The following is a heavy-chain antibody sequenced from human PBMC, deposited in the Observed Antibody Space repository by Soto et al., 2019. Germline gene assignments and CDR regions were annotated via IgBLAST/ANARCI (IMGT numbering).Heavy chain of an antibody. CDR1: GFTLSDHY. CDR3: VRGGGGGLFDP. CDR2: ISPGSRYP. D-gene: IGHD2-15*01. Sequence: PGGALRLSCAGSGFTLSDHYIDWVRQAPGKGLEWVSYISPGSRYPAYADSVKGRFTISRDNAKRSLYLQMMSLTAEDTAIYYCVRGGGGGLFDPWGQGTMVTVSS. J-gene: IGHJ5*02. V-gene: IGHV3-11*06.